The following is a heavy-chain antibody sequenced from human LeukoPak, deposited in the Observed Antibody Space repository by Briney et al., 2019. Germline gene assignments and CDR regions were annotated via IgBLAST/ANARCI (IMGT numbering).Heavy chain of an antibody. Sequence: GGSLRLSCAASGFTFNNYAMNWVRQAPGKGLEWVSHISPSGDSTYYADSVKGRFTISRDNSKNTLYLQMNSLRAEDTAVYYCAKVTVITPYRWYYFDSWGQGTLVTVSS. D-gene: IGHD4-23*01. CDR2: ISPSGDST. V-gene: IGHV3-23*01. J-gene: IGHJ4*02. CDR3: AKVTVITPYRWYYFDS. CDR1: GFTFNNYA.